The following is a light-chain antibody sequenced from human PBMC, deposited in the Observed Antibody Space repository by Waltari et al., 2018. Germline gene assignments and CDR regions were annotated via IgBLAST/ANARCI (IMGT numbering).Light chain of an antibody. CDR2: AAS. CDR1: QGIGSS. J-gene: IGKJ4*01. V-gene: IGKV1-9*01. CDR3: QQFSIYPIT. Sequence: DIQLTQSPSFLSASVRASVTITCRASQGIGSSLTWYKLKAGKAPMLLIYAASTLQAGVPSRFSASGSGTDFTLTISSVQPEDFAIYYCQQFSIYPITFGGGTKVEVK.